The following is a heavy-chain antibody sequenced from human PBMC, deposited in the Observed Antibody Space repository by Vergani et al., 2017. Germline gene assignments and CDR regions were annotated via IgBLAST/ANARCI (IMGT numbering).Heavy chain of an antibody. CDR2: ISYDGSNK. V-gene: IGHV3-30*18. D-gene: IGHD5-24*01. CDR3: AKDRGGEMATTTGYYFDY. Sequence: QVQLVESGGGVVQPGRSLRLSCAASGFTFSSYGMHWVRQAPGKGLEWVAVISYDGSNKYYADSVKGRFTISRDNSKNTLYLQMKSLRAEDTAVYYCAKDRGGEMATTTGYYFDYWGQGTLVTVSS. CDR1: GFTFSSYG. J-gene: IGHJ4*02.